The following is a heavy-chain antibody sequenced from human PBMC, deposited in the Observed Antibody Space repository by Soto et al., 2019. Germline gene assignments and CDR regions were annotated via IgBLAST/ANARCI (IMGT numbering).Heavy chain of an antibody. CDR1: GGSISSGW. CDR2: ILYSGRT. D-gene: IGHD2-21*02. V-gene: IGHV4-4*02. J-gene: IGHJ4*02. CDR3: ARGVYGRDSL. Sequence: SETLSLTCAVSGGSISSGWWTWVRQPPGKGLEWIGEILYSGRTNYNSSLNSRVTISIDKSKKQFSLNLSSVTAADTAVYYCARGVYGRDSLWGRGTLVTVSS.